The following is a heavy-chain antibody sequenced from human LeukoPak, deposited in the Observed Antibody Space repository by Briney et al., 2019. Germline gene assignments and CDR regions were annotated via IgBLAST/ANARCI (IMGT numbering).Heavy chain of an antibody. D-gene: IGHD2-21*02. CDR2: IYHSGST. Sequence: SETLSLTCTVSGYSISSGYYWGWIRQPPGKGLEWIGSIYHSGSTYYNPSLKRRVTISIDTSKNQFSLRLTSVTAADTAVYYCARTVVTATIDGFQIWGQGTMVTVSS. CDR1: GYSISSGYY. CDR3: ARTVVTATIDGFQI. J-gene: IGHJ3*02. V-gene: IGHV4-38-2*02.